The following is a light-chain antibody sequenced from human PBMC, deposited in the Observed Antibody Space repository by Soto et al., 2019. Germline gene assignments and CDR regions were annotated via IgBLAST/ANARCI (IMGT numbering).Light chain of an antibody. CDR2: AAS. CDR1: QDIKNY. V-gene: IGKV1-16*02. CDR3: QQYHSYPLS. J-gene: IGKJ4*01. Sequence: DIQMTQSPSSLSASVGDTVTITCRASQDIKNYLAWFQQKPGQAPKSLIFAASSLQSGAPSKFIGSGSRTDFTLTISSLQAEDVATYFCQQYHSYPLSFGGGTKVEIK.